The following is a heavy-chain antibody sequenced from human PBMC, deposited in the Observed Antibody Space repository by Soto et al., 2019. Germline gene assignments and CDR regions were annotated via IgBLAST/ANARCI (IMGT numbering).Heavy chain of an antibody. J-gene: IGHJ6*03. Sequence: PGGSLRLSCAASGFTFSSYWMSWVRQAPGKGLEWVANIKQDGSEKYYVDSVKGRFTISRDNAKNSLYLQMNSLRAEDTAVYYCARVGGGEYCSGGSCTTWGGYYYYYMDVWGKGTTVTVSS. CDR3: ARVGGGEYCSGGSCTTWGGYYYYYMDV. CDR1: GFTFSSYW. V-gene: IGHV3-7*01. CDR2: IKQDGSEK. D-gene: IGHD2-15*01.